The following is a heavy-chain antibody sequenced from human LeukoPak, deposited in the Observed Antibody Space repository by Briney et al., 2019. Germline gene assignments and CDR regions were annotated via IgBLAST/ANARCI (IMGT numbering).Heavy chain of an antibody. D-gene: IGHD5-24*01. CDR2: ISYDGSNK. CDR3: ARDLAPGGYNYPDY. V-gene: IGHV3-30-3*01. CDR1: GFTFSSYA. J-gene: IGHJ4*02. Sequence: GGSLRLSCAASGFTFSSYAMHWVRQAPGKGLEWVAVISYDGSNKYYADSVKGRFTISRDNPKNTLYLQMNSLRAEDTAVYYCARDLAPGGYNYPDYWGQGTLVTVSS.